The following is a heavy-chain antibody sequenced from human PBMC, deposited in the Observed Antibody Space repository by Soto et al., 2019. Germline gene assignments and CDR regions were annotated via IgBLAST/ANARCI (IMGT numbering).Heavy chain of an antibody. CDR3: AGGHQDYYYYGMDV. J-gene: IGHJ6*01. V-gene: IGHV3-48*01. CDR2: ITSSSTTI. D-gene: IGHD6-25*01. Sequence: EVQLVESGGGLVQPGGSLRLSCAASTSIFNSYGMSWVRQAPGKGLEWLAWITSSSTTIFYADAVKGRFTISRDNAKNSLYLQMNSLRAEDTAVYYCAGGHQDYYYYGMDVWGQGTTVTVSS. CDR1: TSIFNSYG.